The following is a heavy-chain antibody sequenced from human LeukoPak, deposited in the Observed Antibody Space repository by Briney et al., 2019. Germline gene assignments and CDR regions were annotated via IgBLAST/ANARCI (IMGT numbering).Heavy chain of an antibody. Sequence: GGYLRLSCAASGFTFSSYAMSWVRQAPGKGLEWLSAISGSGDSTDYADSVKGRFTISRDKAKNTVDLQMNSLSAEDTAVYYCASSLVRGVSYWGQGTLVTVSS. CDR1: GFTFSSYA. V-gene: IGHV3-23*01. CDR2: ISGSGDST. J-gene: IGHJ4*02. D-gene: IGHD3-10*01. CDR3: ASSLVRGVSY.